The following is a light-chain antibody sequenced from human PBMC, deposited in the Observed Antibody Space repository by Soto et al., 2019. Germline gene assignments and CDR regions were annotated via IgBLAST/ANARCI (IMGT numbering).Light chain of an antibody. CDR3: QQYNNCPYT. CDR1: QSVSSN. CDR2: GAS. V-gene: IGKV3-15*01. J-gene: IGKJ2*01. Sequence: EIVMTQSPATLSVSPGERATLSCRASQSVSSNLAWYQQKPGQAPRLLIYGASTRATGIPARFSGSGSGTDFTLTISSLQSEDFAVYSCQQYNNCPYTFGQGTKLEIK.